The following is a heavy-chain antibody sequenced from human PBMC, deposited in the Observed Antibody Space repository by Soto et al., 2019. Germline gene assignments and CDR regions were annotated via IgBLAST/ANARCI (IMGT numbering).Heavy chain of an antibody. J-gene: IGHJ6*03. Sequence: PSETLSLTCTVSGGSISSSSYYWGWIRQPPGKGLEWIGSIYYSGSTYYNPSLKSRVTISVDTSKNQFSLKLSSVTAADTAVYYCARPAIESSGLTPAGPRGYYYMDVWGKGTKVTVSS. CDR2: IYYSGST. CDR3: ARPAIESSGLTPAGPRGYYYMDV. V-gene: IGHV4-39*01. D-gene: IGHD3-22*01. CDR1: GGSISSSSYY.